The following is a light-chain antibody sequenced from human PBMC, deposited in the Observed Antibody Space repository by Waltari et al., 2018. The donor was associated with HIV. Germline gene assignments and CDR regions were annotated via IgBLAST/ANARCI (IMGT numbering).Light chain of an antibody. CDR2: GAS. J-gene: IGKJ2*03. V-gene: IGKV3-20*01. CDR3: QQYGNAPDS. Sequence: EIVLTQSPGTLSLSPGERATLSSRASQSVSSSYLAWYQQKPGHAPRLLIYGASSRATVIPDRFSGRGSGTDFTLTISSLEPEDFAVYYCQQYGNAPDSFGQGPSWRSN. CDR1: QSVSSSY.